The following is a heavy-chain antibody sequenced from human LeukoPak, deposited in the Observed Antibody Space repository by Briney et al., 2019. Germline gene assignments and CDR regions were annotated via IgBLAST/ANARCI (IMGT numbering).Heavy chain of an antibody. CDR1: GGSISNYY. V-gene: IGHV4-59*01. CDR2: IYGSGYT. D-gene: IGHD6-19*01. Sequence: SETLSLTCTVSGGSISNYYWNWIRQPPGRGLEWIGNIYGSGYTNYNPSLKSRVTMSIDTSKNHFSLKLTSVTAADTATYYCARETSLAGFASGLGFNYWGQGILVSVSS. CDR3: ARETSLAGFASGLGFNY. J-gene: IGHJ4*02.